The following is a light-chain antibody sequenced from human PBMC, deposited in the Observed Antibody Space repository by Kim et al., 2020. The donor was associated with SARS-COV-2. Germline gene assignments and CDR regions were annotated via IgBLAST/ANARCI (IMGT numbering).Light chain of an antibody. CDR3: STWDSSLSAVV. J-gene: IGLJ2*01. Sequence: QAGLTQPPSVSKDLRQTATLTCTGNSNNVGNRGAAWLQQHQGHPPKLLSYRNNNRPSGISERFSASRSGNTASLTIIGPQPEDEADYFCSTWDSSLSAVVFGGGTQLTVL. CDR1: SNNVGNRG. CDR2: RNN. V-gene: IGLV10-54*01.